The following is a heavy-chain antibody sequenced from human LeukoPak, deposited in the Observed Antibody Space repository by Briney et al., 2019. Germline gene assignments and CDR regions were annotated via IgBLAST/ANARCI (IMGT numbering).Heavy chain of an antibody. CDR2: IKQDGGEK. V-gene: IGHV3-7*01. J-gene: IGHJ4*02. CDR3: AKDSSNYYGSGSYSIFDY. D-gene: IGHD3-10*01. CDR1: GFTFSSYW. Sequence: GGSLRLSCAASGFTFSSYWMSWVRQAPGKGLEWVANIKQDGGEKYYVDSVKGRFTISRDNAKNSLYLQMNSLRAEDTAVYYCAKDSSNYYGSGSYSIFDYWGQGTLVTVSS.